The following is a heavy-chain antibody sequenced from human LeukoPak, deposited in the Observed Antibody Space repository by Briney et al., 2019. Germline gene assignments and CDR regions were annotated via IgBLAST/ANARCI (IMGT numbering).Heavy chain of an antibody. D-gene: IGHD2-21*02. CDR3: ATPAYCGGDCYSWVY. CDR1: GYTLTELS. CDR2: FDPEDGET. Sequence: ASVKVSFKVSGYTLTELSMHWVRQAPGKGLGWMGGFDPEDGETIYAQKFQGRVTMTEDTSTDTAYMELSSLRSEDTAVYYCATPAYCGGDCYSWVYWGQGTLVTVSS. J-gene: IGHJ4*02. V-gene: IGHV1-24*01.